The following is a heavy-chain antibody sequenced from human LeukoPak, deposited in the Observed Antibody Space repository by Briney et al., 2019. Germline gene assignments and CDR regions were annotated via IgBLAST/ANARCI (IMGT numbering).Heavy chain of an antibody. V-gene: IGHV3-21*01. CDR1: GFTFSSYS. D-gene: IGHD1-26*01. J-gene: IGHJ4*02. Sequence: GGSLRLSCAASGFTFSSYSMNWVRQAPGKGLEWVSSITSSSSYIYYADSVKGRFTISRDNAKSSLYLQMNSLRAEDTAVYYCARDPYSGSYAWNPTPYYFDYWGQGTLVTVSS. CDR3: ARDPYSGSYAWNPTPYYFDY. CDR2: ITSSSSYI.